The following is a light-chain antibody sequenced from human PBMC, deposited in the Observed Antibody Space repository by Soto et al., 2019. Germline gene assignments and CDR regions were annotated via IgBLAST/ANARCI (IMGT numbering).Light chain of an antibody. Sequence: EIVLTQSPATLSLSPGERATLFCRASQSVSSYFAWYQQKPGQAPNLLIYDASNRATGIPARFSGSGSGTDFPLTISSLEPEDFAVYYCQQRSNWPRTFGQGTRLEIK. CDR2: DAS. J-gene: IGKJ5*01. CDR1: QSVSSY. CDR3: QQRSNWPRT. V-gene: IGKV3-11*01.